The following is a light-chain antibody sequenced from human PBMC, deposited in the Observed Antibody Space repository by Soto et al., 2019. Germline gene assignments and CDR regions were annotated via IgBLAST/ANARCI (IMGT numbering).Light chain of an antibody. J-gene: IGLJ2*01. CDR1: TSNIGSNT. Sequence: QSVLTQSPSASGTPGQRVTISCSGSTSNIGSNTVNWYQQLPGTAPKRLMYGDNQRPSGVPDRFSGSKSGTSASLAISGLQSEDGADYYCAAWDDSLNGPVFGGGTKLTVL. CDR2: GDN. V-gene: IGLV1-44*01. CDR3: AAWDDSLNGPV.